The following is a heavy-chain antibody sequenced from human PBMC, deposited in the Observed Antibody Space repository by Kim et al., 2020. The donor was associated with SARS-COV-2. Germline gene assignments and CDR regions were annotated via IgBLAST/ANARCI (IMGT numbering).Heavy chain of an antibody. V-gene: IGHV3-33*01. Sequence: NKYYADSVKGRFTISRDNSKNTLYLQMNSLRAEDTAVYYCARDLRADGDTWGQGTLVTVSS. D-gene: IGHD3-10*01. CDR3: ARDLRADGDT. CDR2: NK. J-gene: IGHJ4*02.